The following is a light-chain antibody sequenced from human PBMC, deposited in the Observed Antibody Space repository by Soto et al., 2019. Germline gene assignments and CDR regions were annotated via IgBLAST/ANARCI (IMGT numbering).Light chain of an antibody. Sequence: DIVMTQSPATLSVSPGERATLSCRASQSVSSNLAWYQQKPGQAPRLLIYGASTRATGIPARFSGSESGTGFTLTISSLEPEDFAVYYCQQYVSSPRTFGQGTKVDIK. V-gene: IGKV3-15*01. CDR3: QQYVSSPRT. CDR2: GAS. CDR1: QSVSSN. J-gene: IGKJ1*01.